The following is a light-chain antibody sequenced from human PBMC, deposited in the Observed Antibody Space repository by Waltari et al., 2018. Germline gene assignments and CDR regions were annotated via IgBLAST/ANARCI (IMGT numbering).Light chain of an antibody. CDR2: DVT. V-gene: IGLV2-11*01. CDR3: CSYAGDSSYV. Sequence: QSALTQPRSVSGSPGQSVTISCTGTSSDVGAYKFVSCYQNHPGKAPKRILFDVTKRPSGVPDRFSGSKSGDTASLTISGLEASDESDYFCCSYAGDSSYVFGTGTTVSVL. J-gene: IGLJ1*01. CDR1: SSDVGAYKF.